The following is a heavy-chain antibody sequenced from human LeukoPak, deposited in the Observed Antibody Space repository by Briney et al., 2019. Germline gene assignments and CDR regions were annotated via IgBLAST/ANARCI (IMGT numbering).Heavy chain of an antibody. J-gene: IGHJ4*02. CDR2: ISYDGSNK. CDR1: GFTFSSYA. CDR3: ARSQAVGAFDY. D-gene: IGHD1-26*01. V-gene: IGHV3-30*04. Sequence: GGSLRLSCAASGFTFSSYAMHWVCQAPGKGLEWVAVISYDGSNKYYADSVKGRFTISRDNSKNTLYLQMNSLRAEDTAVYYCARSQAVGAFDYWGQGTLVTVSS.